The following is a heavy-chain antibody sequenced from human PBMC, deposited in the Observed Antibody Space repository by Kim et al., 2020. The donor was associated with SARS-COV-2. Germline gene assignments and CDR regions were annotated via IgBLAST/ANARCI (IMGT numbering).Heavy chain of an antibody. D-gene: IGHD2-2*01. Sequence: SETLSLTCTVSGGSISSGDYYWSWIRQPPGKGLEWIGYIYYSGSTYYNPSLKSRVTISVDTSKNQFSLKLSSVTAADTAVYYCARGPDCSSTSCHWASTEYFDLWGRGTLVTVSS. CDR1: GGSISSGDYY. CDR2: IYYSGST. J-gene: IGHJ2*01. CDR3: ARGPDCSSTSCHWASTEYFDL. V-gene: IGHV4-30-4*01.